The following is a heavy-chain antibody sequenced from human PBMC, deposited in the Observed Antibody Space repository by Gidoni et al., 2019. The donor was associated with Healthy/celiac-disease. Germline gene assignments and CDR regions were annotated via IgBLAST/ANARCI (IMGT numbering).Heavy chain of an antibody. D-gene: IGHD6-19*01. CDR3: ARESSSGWYETDY. CDR2: ISSNGGST. Sequence: SGFTFSSYAMHWVRQAPGKGLEYVSAISSNGGSTYYANSVKGRFTISRDNSKNTLYLQMGSLRAEDMAVYYCARESSSGWYETDYWGQGTLVTVSS. J-gene: IGHJ4*02. V-gene: IGHV3-64*01. CDR1: GFTFSSYA.